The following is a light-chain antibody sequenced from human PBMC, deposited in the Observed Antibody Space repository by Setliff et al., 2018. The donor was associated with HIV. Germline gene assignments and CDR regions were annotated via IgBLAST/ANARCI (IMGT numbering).Light chain of an antibody. V-gene: IGLV2-23*02. J-gene: IGLJ2*01. CDR2: DVT. CDR1: SSDIGDYES. CDR3: CSYAGGDTWI. Sequence: QSALTQPASVSGSPGQSITISCTGSSSDIGDYESVSRYQQHPGEVPKLMIYDVTKRPSGVSNRFSASKSGNTASLTISGLQAEDEAHYYCCSYAGGDTWIFGGGTKVTVL.